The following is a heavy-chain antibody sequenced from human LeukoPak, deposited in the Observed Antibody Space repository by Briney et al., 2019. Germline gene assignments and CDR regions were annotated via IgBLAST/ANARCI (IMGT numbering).Heavy chain of an antibody. J-gene: IGHJ4*02. CDR3: AREHSSSWSDFDY. V-gene: IGHV1-3*01. CDR1: GYTVTSYA. CDR2: INAGNGNT. D-gene: IGHD6-13*01. Sequence: ASVKDSCKASGYTVTSYALHWVRQAPGQRLESMGWINAGNGNTKYSQKFQGRVTITRDTSASTAYMELSSLRSEDTAVYYCAREHSSSWSDFDYWGQGTLVTVSS.